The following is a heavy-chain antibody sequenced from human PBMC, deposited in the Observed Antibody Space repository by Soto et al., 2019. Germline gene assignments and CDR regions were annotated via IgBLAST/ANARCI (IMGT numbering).Heavy chain of an antibody. CDR2: ISYDGSNK. Sequence: QVQLVESGGGVVQPGRSLRLSCAASGFTFSSYGMHWVRQAPGKGLEWVAVISYDGSNKYYADSVKGRFTISRDNSKNTLYLQMNSLRAEDTAVYYCAKDIRKKTYYDILTGYGRGYWGQGTLVTVSS. CDR1: GFTFSSYG. J-gene: IGHJ4*02. D-gene: IGHD3-9*01. CDR3: AKDIRKKTYYDILTGYGRGY. V-gene: IGHV3-30*18.